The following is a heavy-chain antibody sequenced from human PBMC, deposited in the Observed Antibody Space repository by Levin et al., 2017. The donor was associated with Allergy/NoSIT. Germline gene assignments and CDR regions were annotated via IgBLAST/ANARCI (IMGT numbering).Heavy chain of an antibody. CDR1: GFTFRSYA. Sequence: GGSLRLSCAASGFTFRSYAMSWVRQAPGKGLEWVSGISGSGGSTYYADSVEGRFIISRDNSKNTLYLQMNSLRAEDTAVYYCAKDLGYCSGGSGYNAVDYWGQGTLVTVSS. J-gene: IGHJ4*02. CDR2: ISGSGGST. CDR3: AKDLGYCSGGSGYNAVDY. D-gene: IGHD2-15*01. V-gene: IGHV3-23*01.